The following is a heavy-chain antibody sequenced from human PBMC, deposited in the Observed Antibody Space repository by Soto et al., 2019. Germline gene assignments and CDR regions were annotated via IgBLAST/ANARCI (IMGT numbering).Heavy chain of an antibody. D-gene: IGHD3-22*01. CDR1: GFTFSSYW. V-gene: IGHV3-74*01. Sequence: EVQLVESGGGIVQPGGSLRLSCAASGFTFSSYWMHWVRQAPGKGLVWVSRINSDGSRTSYADSAKGRFTISRDNAKNTVYLAMHSLRAEGPAVYYCSRGDGDYYDGNGYIGRHWGQGTLVTVSS. CDR3: SRGDGDYYDGNGYIGRH. J-gene: IGHJ4*02. CDR2: INSDGSRT.